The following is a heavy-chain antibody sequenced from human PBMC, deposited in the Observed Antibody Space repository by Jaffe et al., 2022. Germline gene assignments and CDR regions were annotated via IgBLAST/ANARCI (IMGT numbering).Heavy chain of an antibody. CDR2: ISSSSSTI. CDR3: ASLPFGVDPGYFDY. J-gene: IGHJ4*02. Sequence: EVQLVESGGGLVQPGGSLRLSCAASGFTFSSYSMNWVRQAPGKGLEWVSYISSSSSTIYYADSVKGRFTISRDNAKNSLYLQMNSLRAEDTAVYYCASLPFGVDPGYFDYWGQGTLVTVSS. V-gene: IGHV3-48*01. CDR1: GFTFSSYS. D-gene: IGHD3-3*01.